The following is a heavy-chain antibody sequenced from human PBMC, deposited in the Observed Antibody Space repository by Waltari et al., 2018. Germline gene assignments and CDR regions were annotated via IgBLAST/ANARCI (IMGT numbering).Heavy chain of an antibody. J-gene: IGHJ5*02. V-gene: IGHV3-74*01. Sequence: DVQLVESGGGLVQPGGSLRLSCAASGFSFSTYWMHWVRQAPGKGLVGVSRVNRDVSGTSYADSVKGRFTISRDNAENTLYLQMNSLRVEDTAVYYCAGSASSNWFDPWGQGTLVTVSS. CDR2: VNRDVSGT. CDR3: AGSASSNWFDP. CDR1: GFSFSTYW. D-gene: IGHD6-13*01.